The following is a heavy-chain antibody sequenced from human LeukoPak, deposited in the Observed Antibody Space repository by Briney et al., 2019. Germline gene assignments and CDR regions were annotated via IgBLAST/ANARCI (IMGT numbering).Heavy chain of an antibody. V-gene: IGHV4-59*01. CDR2: IYYSGTT. CDR3: AREDPQTTVPEGMDV. CDR1: GGSISHCY. D-gene: IGHD4-17*01. J-gene: IGHJ6*02. Sequence: SETLSLTCTVSGGSISHCYWSWMRQSPGKGLKWIGYIYYSGTTNYNPSLKSRVTISVDTSRNQFSLQLRSVTAADTAVYYCAREDPQTTVPEGMDVWGQGTTVIVSS.